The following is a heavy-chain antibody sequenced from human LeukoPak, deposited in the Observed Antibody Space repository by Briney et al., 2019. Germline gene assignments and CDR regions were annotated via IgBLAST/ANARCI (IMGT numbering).Heavy chain of an antibody. D-gene: IGHD5-18*01. V-gene: IGHV4-39*07. CDR2: IYYSGST. Sequence: SETLSLTCTVSGGSISSSSYYWGWIRQPPGKGLEWIGSIYYSGSTYYNPSLKSRVTISVDTSKNQFSLKLSSVTAADTAVYYCARGMVYSYGPYFDYWGQGTLVTVSS. CDR3: ARGMVYSYGPYFDY. CDR1: GGSISSSSYY. J-gene: IGHJ4*02.